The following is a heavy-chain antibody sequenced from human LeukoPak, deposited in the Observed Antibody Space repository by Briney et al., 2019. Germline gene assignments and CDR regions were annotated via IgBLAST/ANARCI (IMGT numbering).Heavy chain of an antibody. V-gene: IGHV1-2*06. CDR2: INPNSGGT. CDR1: GDIFTGYY. CDR3: ARHRGSGLDAFDI. Sequence: ASEKVSCKASGDIFTGYYIHWVRQAPGQGLEWKGRINPNSGGTNYAQKFQGRVAMTRDTSISTAYMELSNLKSDDTAVYYCARHRGSGLDAFDIWGQGTMVTVSS. J-gene: IGHJ3*02. D-gene: IGHD2-15*01.